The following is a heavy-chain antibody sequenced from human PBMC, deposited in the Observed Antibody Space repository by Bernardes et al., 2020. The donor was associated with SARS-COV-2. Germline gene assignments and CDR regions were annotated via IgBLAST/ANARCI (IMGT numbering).Heavy chain of an antibody. CDR1: GFPFSHYV. Sequence: GSLVPPCVASGFPFSHYVIRLVRQAPGEGLGWVLSYSGSGDATYYADPVKGRFTISKDNSKNTLYLQMNSLRAEDTAIYYCAKGSGSYYYFDYWGQGTLVTVS. D-gene: IGHD1-26*01. CDR2: YSGSGDAT. J-gene: IGHJ4*02. CDR3: AKGSGSYYYFDY. V-gene: IGHV3-23*01.